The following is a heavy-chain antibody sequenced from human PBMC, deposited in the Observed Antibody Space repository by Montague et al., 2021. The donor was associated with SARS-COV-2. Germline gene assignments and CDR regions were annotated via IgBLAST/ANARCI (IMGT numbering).Heavy chain of an antibody. CDR3: ARDYRSGSSHFDY. CDR1: GFTFSTYP. D-gene: IGHD3-10*01. V-gene: IGHV3-30-3*01. J-gene: IGHJ4*02. Sequence: SLRLSCAASGFTFSTYPMHWVRQAPGKGLEWVAVISYDGSSKYYXDSVKGRFTISRDNSKNTLYLQMNNLRGEDTAIYYCARDYRSGSSHFDYWGQGTLVIVSS. CDR2: ISYDGSSK.